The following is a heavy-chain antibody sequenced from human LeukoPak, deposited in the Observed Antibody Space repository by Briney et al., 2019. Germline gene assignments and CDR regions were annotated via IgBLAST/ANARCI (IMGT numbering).Heavy chain of an antibody. CDR2: IKKDGSEK. CDR1: GFTFSNSW. V-gene: IGHV3-7*03. Sequence: GGSVTLSCAASGFTFSNSWMSWVRQAPGKGLEWVANIKKDGSEKYYVDSVKGRFTISRDNAKNSLYLQMNSLRAEDTAVYYCAKGLINDWSALEFWGQGTLVTVSS. J-gene: IGHJ4*02. CDR3: AKGLINDWSALEF. D-gene: IGHD3-9*01.